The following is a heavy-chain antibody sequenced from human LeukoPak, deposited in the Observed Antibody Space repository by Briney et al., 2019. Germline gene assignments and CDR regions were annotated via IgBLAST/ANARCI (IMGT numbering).Heavy chain of an antibody. CDR3: AREGPRAFDI. CDR2: ISHTSTYI. V-gene: IGHV3-21*01. Sequence: KSGGSLRLSCAASGFTLSSYTMNWVRQAPGKGLEWVSSISHTSTYIYYADSVKGRFTISRDNAKNSLYLQLNSLRAEDTAVYYCAREGPRAFDIWGQGTMVTVSS. CDR1: GFTLSSYT. J-gene: IGHJ3*02.